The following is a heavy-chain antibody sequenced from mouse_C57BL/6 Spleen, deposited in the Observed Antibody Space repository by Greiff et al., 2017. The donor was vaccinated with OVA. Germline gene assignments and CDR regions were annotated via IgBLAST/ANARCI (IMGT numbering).Heavy chain of an antibody. V-gene: IGHV10-1*01. CDR2: IRSKSNNYAT. CDR1: GFSFNTYA. J-gene: IGHJ3*01. Sequence: EVQGVESGGGLVQPKGSLKLSCAASGFSFNTYAMNWVRQAPGQGLEWVARIRSKSNNYATYYADSVKDRFTISRDDSASMLYLQMNNLKAVDKAVYEGVRDGGAYWGQGTLVTVSA. CDR3: VRDGGAY.